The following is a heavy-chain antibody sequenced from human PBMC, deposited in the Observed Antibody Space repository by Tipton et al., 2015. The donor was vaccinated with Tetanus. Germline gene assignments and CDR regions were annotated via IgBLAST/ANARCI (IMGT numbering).Heavy chain of an antibody. J-gene: IGHJ4*02. Sequence: SLRLSCAASGFTFSRYEMNWVRQAPGKGLEWISYIGSGGSTIFYADSVKGRFTISRDDAKNALYLQMNNLRAEDTAVYYCARDGFYYESRTYFDYWGQGNLVIVSS. CDR1: GFTFSRYE. D-gene: IGHD3-22*01. V-gene: IGHV3-48*03. CDR3: ARDGFYYESRTYFDY. CDR2: IGSGGSTI.